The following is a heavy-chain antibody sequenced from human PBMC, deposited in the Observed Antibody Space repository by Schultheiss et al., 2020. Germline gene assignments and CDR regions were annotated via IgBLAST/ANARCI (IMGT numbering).Heavy chain of an antibody. D-gene: IGHD5-24*01. CDR1: GFTVSRNY. J-gene: IGHJ6*02. Sequence: GESLKISCAASGFTVSRNYMSWVRQAPGKGLEWVSVMYSGGSPYYADSVKGRFTISRDTSKNTLDLQMNSLRAEDTAVYYCAKDIVLMATMRYYYGMDVWGQGTTVTVSS. CDR3: AKDIVLMATMRYYYGMDV. V-gene: IGHV3-53*01. CDR2: MYSGGSP.